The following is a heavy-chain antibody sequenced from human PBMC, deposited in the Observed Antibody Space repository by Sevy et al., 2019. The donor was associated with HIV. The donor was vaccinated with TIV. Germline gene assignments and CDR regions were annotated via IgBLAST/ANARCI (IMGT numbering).Heavy chain of an antibody. J-gene: IGHJ6*02. CDR1: GYTFSGYD. CDR3: ARADLDSSTFFYYYGMDV. Sequence: ASVKVSCKASGYTFSGYDINWVRQATGQGLEWMGWMNPDSGRRGYAPKFQGRVTMTTNTSIDTAYMELWRLRSEDSAVYYCARADLDSSTFFYYYGMDVWGQGTTVTVS. CDR2: MNPDSGRR. V-gene: IGHV1-8*02. D-gene: IGHD6-13*01.